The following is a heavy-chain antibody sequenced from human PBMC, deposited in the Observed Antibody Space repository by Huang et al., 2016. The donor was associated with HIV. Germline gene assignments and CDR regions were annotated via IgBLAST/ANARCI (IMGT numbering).Heavy chain of an antibody. V-gene: IGHV3-30*02. CDR1: GFIFASYG. CDR3: AKDSPTDDYFYMDA. D-gene: IGHD3-3*01. Sequence: QVQLVESGGGVVQPGGSRRLSCTASGFIFASYGMHWVRQAPGKGLEWVAFIRYDGNKKLYANSVKGRFTISRYDAKNTVYLQMNSLKGEDTAVYYCAKDSPTDDYFYMDAWGKGATVSVYS. CDR2: IRYDGNKK. J-gene: IGHJ6*03.